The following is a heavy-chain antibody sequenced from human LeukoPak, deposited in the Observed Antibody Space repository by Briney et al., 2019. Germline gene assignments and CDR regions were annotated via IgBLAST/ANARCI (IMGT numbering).Heavy chain of an antibody. J-gene: IGHJ4*02. CDR3: ARVSLIWFGGHIDY. CDR1: GGSISSSSYY. CDR2: IYTSGST. V-gene: IGHV4-61*02. Sequence: PSETLSLTCTVSGGSISSSSYYWGWIRQPAGKGLEWIGRIYTSGSTNYNPSLKSRVTISVDTSKNQFSLKLSSVTAADTAVYYCARVSLIWFGGHIDYWGQGTLVTVSS. D-gene: IGHD3-10*01.